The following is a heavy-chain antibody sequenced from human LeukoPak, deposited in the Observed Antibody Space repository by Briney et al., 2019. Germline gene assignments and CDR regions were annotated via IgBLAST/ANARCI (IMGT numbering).Heavy chain of an antibody. J-gene: IGHJ4*02. Sequence: PGGSLRLSCAASGFIFSTYAMSWVRQAPGKGLEWVSPISAGAGSSYYADSVKGRFTISRDNSKNTLYLQMNNLRAEDTAVYYCAKDATYSSSWYSFSYYFDYWGQGTLVTVSS. CDR2: ISAGAGSS. D-gene: IGHD6-13*01. CDR3: AKDATYSSSWYSFSYYFDY. CDR1: GFIFSTYA. V-gene: IGHV3-23*01.